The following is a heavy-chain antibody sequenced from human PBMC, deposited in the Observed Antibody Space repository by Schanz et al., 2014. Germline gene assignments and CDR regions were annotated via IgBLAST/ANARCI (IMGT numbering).Heavy chain of an antibody. V-gene: IGHV1-3*01. CDR2: INAANGNT. D-gene: IGHD3-3*01. Sequence: QLQLVQSGAEVKKPGASVKVSCKASGYSFISHAIHWVRQAPGQRLEWMGWINAANGNTRYSQKFQGRVTITRDTSASTAYMELSSLRSEDTAVYYCARFLARYQYYGVDVWGQGTTVIVSS. CDR1: GYSFISHA. CDR3: ARFLARYQYYGVDV. J-gene: IGHJ6*02.